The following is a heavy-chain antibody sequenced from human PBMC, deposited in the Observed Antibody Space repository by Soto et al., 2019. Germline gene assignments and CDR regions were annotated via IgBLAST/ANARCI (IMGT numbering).Heavy chain of an antibody. Sequence: QVQLVQSGAEVKKPGSSVTVSCKASGGTFSSYTISWVRQAPGQGLEWMGGIIPIFGTANYAQKFPGRVTITAEESTSTAYMELSSMRSEGTAVYYCARGNHRWLQLWYFDLWGRGTLITVSS. J-gene: IGHJ2*01. CDR1: GGTFSSYT. CDR3: ARGNHRWLQLWYFDL. CDR2: IIPIFGTA. D-gene: IGHD5-12*01. V-gene: IGHV1-69*12.